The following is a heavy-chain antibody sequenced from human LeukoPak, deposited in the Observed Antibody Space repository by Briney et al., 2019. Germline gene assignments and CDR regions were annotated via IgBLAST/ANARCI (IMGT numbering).Heavy chain of an antibody. CDR3: ASTDCSNTNCFGANWFDP. D-gene: IGHD2-2*01. J-gene: IGHJ5*02. CDR2: IYYSGST. CDR1: GGSISSGDHY. V-gene: IGHV4-30-4*08. Sequence: SETLSLTCTVSGGSISSGDHYWSWIRQPPGRGLEWIRYIYYSGSTYYNPSLKSRATISIDTPKSQFSLKLNSVTAADTAVYFCASTDCSNTNCFGANWFDPWGQGTLVTVSS.